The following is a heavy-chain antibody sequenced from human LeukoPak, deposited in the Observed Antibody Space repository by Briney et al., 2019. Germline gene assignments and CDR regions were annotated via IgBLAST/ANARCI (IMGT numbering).Heavy chain of an antibody. CDR2: INTFGNYI. Sequence: GGSLRLSCAASGFTFSTYSMNWVRQAPGKGLEWVSSINTFGNYIYYADSLKGRFTIPRDNAKNSLYLQLNSLRAEDTAIYYCARDPHIVIEPSARVYFLDSWGQGTLVTVSS. D-gene: IGHD2-2*01. J-gene: IGHJ4*02. V-gene: IGHV3-21*01. CDR3: ARDPHIVIEPSARVYFLDS. CDR1: GFTFSTYS.